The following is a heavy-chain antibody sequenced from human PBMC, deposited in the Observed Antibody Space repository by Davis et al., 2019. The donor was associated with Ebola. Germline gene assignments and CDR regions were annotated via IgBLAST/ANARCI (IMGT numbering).Heavy chain of an antibody. CDR3: VGPARQQLFDY. D-gene: IGHD6-13*01. V-gene: IGHV3-7*03. Sequence: PGGSLRLSCAASGFTFSSHSMSWVRQAPGEGLEWVANIKQDGSEKYYVDSVKGRFTVSRDNAKNSLYLQMNSLRAEDTAVYYCVGPARQQLFDYWGQGTLVTVSS. CDR2: IKQDGSEK. CDR1: GFTFSSHS. J-gene: IGHJ4*02.